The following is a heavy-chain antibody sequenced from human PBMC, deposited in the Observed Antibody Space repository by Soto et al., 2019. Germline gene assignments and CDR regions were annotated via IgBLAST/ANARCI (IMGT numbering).Heavy chain of an antibody. CDR1: GFSFSDFY. Sequence: GGSLRLSCASSGFSFSDFYMNLIRQAPGKGLEWVAYITIRTSNVNYADSVRGRFTISTDIAENSVILQMNSLRDEDSAVYFCVRDRDLYRDMFHADLWGQGTLVTVSS. CDR2: ITIRTSNV. J-gene: IGHJ4*01. D-gene: IGHD3-10*02. CDR3: VRDRDLYRDMFHADL. V-gene: IGHV3-11*06.